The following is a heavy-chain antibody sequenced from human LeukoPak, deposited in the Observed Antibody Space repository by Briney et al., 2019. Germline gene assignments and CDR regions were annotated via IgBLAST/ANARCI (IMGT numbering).Heavy chain of an antibody. J-gene: IGHJ3*02. CDR2: ISYDGSNK. Sequence: PGGSLRLSCAASGFTFSSYGMHWVRQAPGKGLEWVAVISYDGSNKYYADSVKGRFTISRDNSKNTLYLQMNSLRAEDTAVYYCAKDLAQYCSGGSCPRRGAFDIWGQGTMVTVSS. CDR3: AKDLAQYCSGGSCPRRGAFDI. CDR1: GFTFSSYG. D-gene: IGHD2-15*01. V-gene: IGHV3-30*18.